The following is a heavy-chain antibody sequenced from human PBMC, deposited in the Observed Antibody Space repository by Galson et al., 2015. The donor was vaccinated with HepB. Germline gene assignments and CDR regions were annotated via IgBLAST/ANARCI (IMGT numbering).Heavy chain of an antibody. CDR2: INPSGGST. CDR3: ASQLRQRAGHFAFDI. CDR1: GYTFTSYY. Sequence: SVKVSCKASGYTFTSYYMHWVRQAPGQGLEWMGIINPSGGSTSYAQKLQGRVTMTRDTSTSTVYMELSSLRSEDTAVYYCASQLRQRAGHFAFDIWGQGTMVTVSS. V-gene: IGHV1-46*04. J-gene: IGHJ3*02. D-gene: IGHD6-19*01.